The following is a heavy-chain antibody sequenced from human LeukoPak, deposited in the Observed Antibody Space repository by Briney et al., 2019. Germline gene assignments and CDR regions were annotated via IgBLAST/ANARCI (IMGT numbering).Heavy chain of an antibody. CDR1: GYSISSGYY. D-gene: IGHD1-20*01. V-gene: IGHV4-38-2*02. Sequence: PSETLSLTCAVSGYSISSGYYWGWIRQPPGKGLEWIGSIYHSGSTYYNPSLKSRVTISLDTSKNKFSLKLSSVTAADTAVYYCARDYIPYLYSWKASCAFDIWGQGTMVTVSS. CDR2: IYHSGST. CDR3: ARDYIPYLYSWKASCAFDI. J-gene: IGHJ3*02.